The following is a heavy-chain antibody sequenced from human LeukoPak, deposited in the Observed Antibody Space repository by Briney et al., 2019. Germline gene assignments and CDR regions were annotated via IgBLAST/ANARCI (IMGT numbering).Heavy chain of an antibody. V-gene: IGHV3-48*02. Sequence: GGSLRLSCAASGFTFSTYNMQWVRQAPGKGLEWVSSISSGSTSIYYADSVKGRFTISRDDAKDSLYLQMNSLRDEDTAVYYCARGARRNCGGDCYPPWGQGTLVTVSS. CDR1: GFTFSTYN. CDR3: ARGARRNCGGDCYPP. J-gene: IGHJ5*02. D-gene: IGHD2-21*02. CDR2: ISSGSTSI.